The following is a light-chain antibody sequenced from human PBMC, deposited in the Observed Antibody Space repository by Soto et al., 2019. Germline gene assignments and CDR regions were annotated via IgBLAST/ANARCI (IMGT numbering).Light chain of an antibody. V-gene: IGKV3D-15*01. J-gene: IGKJ4*01. Sequence: GTPSCRDSQSVSSSYLAWYQQKPGQAPRLLIYDASNRATGIPARFSGSGSGTEFTLTIRSLQSEDFAIYYCQQYNNWLMLSFGGGTKVEIK. CDR3: QQYNNWLMLS. CDR1: QSVSSSY. CDR2: DAS.